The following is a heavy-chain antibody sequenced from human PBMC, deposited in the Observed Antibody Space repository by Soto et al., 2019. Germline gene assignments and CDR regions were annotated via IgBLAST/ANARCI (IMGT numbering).Heavy chain of an antibody. Sequence: QVQLVQSGAEVKKPGASVKVSCKASGYTFTSYGISWVRQAPGQGLEWMGWISPYNGNTNYAQKLQGRVTMTTDTSTSTACMEVRSLRSDDTAVYYCARGIGGYFGVDYYYGMDVWGQGTTVTVSS. CDR1: GYTFTSYG. J-gene: IGHJ6*02. CDR3: ARGIGGYFGVDYYYGMDV. D-gene: IGHD3-16*01. V-gene: IGHV1-18*01. CDR2: ISPYNGNT.